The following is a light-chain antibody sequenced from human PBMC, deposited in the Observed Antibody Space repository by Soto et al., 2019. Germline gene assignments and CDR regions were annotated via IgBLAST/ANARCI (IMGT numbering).Light chain of an antibody. V-gene: IGLV1-36*01. Sequence: QSVLTQPPSVSEAPRQRVTISCSGSSSNIGHNSVNWYQQLPGKAPKLLMYYDDLLPSGVSGRFSGSKSGTSASLVISGLQSEDEADYYCAAWDDSLNGVLFGGGTKLTVL. CDR3: AAWDDSLNGVL. J-gene: IGLJ2*01. CDR1: SSNIGHNS. CDR2: YDD.